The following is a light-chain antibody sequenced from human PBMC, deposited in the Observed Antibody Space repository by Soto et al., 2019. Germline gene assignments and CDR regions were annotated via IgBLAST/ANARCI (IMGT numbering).Light chain of an antibody. Sequence: EIVLTQSPGTLSLSPGEGATLSCRASQSVSSSYLAWYQQKPGQAPRLLIYGASSRATGIPDRFSGSGSGTDFTLTISRLEPEDFAVYYCQQYGSSPPNFGGGTKVDIK. CDR2: GAS. V-gene: IGKV3-20*01. J-gene: IGKJ4*01. CDR3: QQYGSSPPN. CDR1: QSVSSSY.